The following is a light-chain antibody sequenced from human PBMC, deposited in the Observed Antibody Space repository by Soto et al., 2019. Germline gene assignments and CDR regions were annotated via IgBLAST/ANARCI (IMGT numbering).Light chain of an antibody. V-gene: IGLV2-14*01. J-gene: IGLJ2*01. CDR3: SSYTRSSTLV. Sequence: QSVLTQPASVSGSPGQSITISCAGTSSDVGAYNFVAWFQQHPGKAPKLMIFGVTNRPSGVSNRFSGSKSGNTASLTISGLQAEDEADYYCSSYTRSSTLVFGGGTKLTVL. CDR1: SSDVGAYNF. CDR2: GVT.